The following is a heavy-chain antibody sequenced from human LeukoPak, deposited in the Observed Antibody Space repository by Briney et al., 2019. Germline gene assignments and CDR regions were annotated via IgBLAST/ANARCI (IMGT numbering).Heavy chain of an antibody. Sequence: GGSLRLSCAASGFTFSSYAMSWVRQAPGKGLEWVSAISGSGGSTYYADSVKGRFTISRDNSKNTLYLRMNSLRAEDTAVYYCAKELEDIVVVVAAAGYFDYWGQGTLVTVSS. CDR3: AKELEDIVVVVAAAGYFDY. CDR2: ISGSGGST. V-gene: IGHV3-23*01. CDR1: GFTFSSYA. J-gene: IGHJ4*02. D-gene: IGHD2-15*01.